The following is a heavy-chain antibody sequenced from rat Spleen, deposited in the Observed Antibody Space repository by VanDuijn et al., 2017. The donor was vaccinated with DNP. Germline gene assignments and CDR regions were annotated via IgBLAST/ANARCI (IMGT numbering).Heavy chain of an antibody. Sequence: EVQLVESGGGLLQPGRSLKLSCAASGFTFSDYAMVWVRQAPKKGLEWVATISYDGFRTYHRDSVKGRFTISRDKSKSTLYLQMDSLRSEDTATYYCARHEEQPWFAYWGQGTLVTVSS. CDR1: GFTFSDYA. V-gene: IGHV5-17*01. CDR2: ISYDGFRT. D-gene: IGHD1-5*01. CDR3: ARHEEQPWFAY. J-gene: IGHJ3*01.